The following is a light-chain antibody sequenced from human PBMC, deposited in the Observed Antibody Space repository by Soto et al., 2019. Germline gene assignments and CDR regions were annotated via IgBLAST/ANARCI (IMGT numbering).Light chain of an antibody. CDR1: SSDVGGYNY. J-gene: IGLJ2*01. V-gene: IGLV2-14*01. CDR2: EVS. Sequence: QSALTQPASVSGSPGQSITISCTGTSSDVGGYNYVSWYQQHPGKAPKLMIYEVSNRPSGVSNRFSGPKSGNTASLTISGLQAEDEADYYCSSYTSSSTLAVFGGGTKLTVL. CDR3: SSYTSSSTLAV.